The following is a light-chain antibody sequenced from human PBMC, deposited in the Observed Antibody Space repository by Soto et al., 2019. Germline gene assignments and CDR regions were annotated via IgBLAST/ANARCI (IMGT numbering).Light chain of an antibody. CDR1: QSFSNY. J-gene: IGKJ5*01. CDR3: QQRSNWPIT. CDR2: DAS. Sequence: EIVLTQSPPSLSLSPSARAALXWRASQSFSNYLAWYQQKPGKAPRLLIYDASNRATGIPARFSGSGSGTDFTPTISSLEPEDFAVYYCQQRSNWPITFGQGTRLEIK. V-gene: IGKV3-11*01.